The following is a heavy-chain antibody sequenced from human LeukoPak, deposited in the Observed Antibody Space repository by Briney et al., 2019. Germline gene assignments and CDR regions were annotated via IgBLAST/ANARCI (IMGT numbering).Heavy chain of an antibody. CDR2: INPNSGGT. J-gene: IGHJ4*02. CDR3: ARGYCSGGSCYSAY. V-gene: IGHV1-2*02. D-gene: IGHD2-15*01. CDR1: GYTFTGYY. Sequence: ASVKVSCKASGYTFTGYYMHWVRQAPGQGLEWMGWINPNSGGTNYAQKFQGRVTMTRDTSISTAYMELSRLRSDDTAVYYCARGYCSGGSCYSAYWGQGTLVTVFS.